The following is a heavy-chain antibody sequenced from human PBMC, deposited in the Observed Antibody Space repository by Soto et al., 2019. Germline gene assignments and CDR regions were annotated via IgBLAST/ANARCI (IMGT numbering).Heavy chain of an antibody. CDR1: GFTFSSYA. J-gene: IGHJ4*02. D-gene: IGHD6-13*01. Sequence: EVQLLESGGGLVQPGGSLRLSCAASGFTFSSYAMSWVRQAPGKGLEWVSIISGSGGGTYYADSVKGRFTISRDNSKNTLYLQVNSLSAEDTAVYYCAKGDSSWSYFAFWGQGTLVTVSS. CDR2: ISGSGGGT. V-gene: IGHV3-23*01. CDR3: AKGDSSWSYFAF.